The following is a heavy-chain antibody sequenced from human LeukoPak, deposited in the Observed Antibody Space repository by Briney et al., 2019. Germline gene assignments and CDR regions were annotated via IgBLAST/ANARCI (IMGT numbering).Heavy chain of an antibody. CDR3: GKDSYVGVNWFDP. V-gene: IGHV3-23*01. CDR2: ISGSGGRT. J-gene: IGHJ5*02. D-gene: IGHD1-26*01. Sequence: GGSLRLSCAASGFSFSSNSVSWVRQAPGKGLEWVSAISGSGGRTFYADSVKGRFTISRDNSKNMVYLEMNSLRVEGTAVYYCGKDSYVGVNWFDPRGQGTLVTVSS. CDR1: GFSFSSNS.